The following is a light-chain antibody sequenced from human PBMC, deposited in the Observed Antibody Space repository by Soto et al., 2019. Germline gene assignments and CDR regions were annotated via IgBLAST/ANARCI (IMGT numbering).Light chain of an antibody. V-gene: IGKV1-39*01. Sequence: DIQITQSPSSLSASVGDRFTITCRASQSISSYLNWYQQKPGKAPKLLIYAASSLQSGVPSRVSGSGSGTDFTLTISSLQPEDFATYYCQQSYSTPITFGQGTRLEIK. J-gene: IGKJ5*01. CDR1: QSISSY. CDR3: QQSYSTPIT. CDR2: AAS.